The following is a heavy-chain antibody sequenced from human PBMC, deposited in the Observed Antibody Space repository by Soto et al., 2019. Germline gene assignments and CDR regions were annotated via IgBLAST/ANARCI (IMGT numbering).Heavy chain of an antibody. CDR3: ARVGWFDP. CDR2: ISAYNGNT. J-gene: IGHJ5*02. V-gene: IGHV1-18*01. CDR1: GYTSASYG. Sequence: GVSVKVSCNASGYTSASYGISSVRQAPGQGLEWMGWISAYNGNTNYAQKLQGRVTMTTDTSTSTAYMELRSLRSDDTAVYYCARVGWFDPWGQGTLVTVSS.